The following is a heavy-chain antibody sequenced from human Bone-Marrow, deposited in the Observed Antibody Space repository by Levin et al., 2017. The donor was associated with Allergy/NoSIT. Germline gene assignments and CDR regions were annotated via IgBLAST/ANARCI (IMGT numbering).Heavy chain of an antibody. V-gene: IGHV4-59*08. CDR3: ARDIVLLPAAWGWFDP. CDR2: IYYSGDT. J-gene: IGHJ5*02. CDR1: GGSINNYY. D-gene: IGHD2-2*01. Sequence: SETLSLTCTVSGGSINNYYWSWIRQSPGKGLEWIGNIYYSGDTDYNPSLKSRVMMSVDRSTGQFSLSLTSVTAADTAVYFCARDIVLLPAAWGWFDPWGQGILVTVSS.